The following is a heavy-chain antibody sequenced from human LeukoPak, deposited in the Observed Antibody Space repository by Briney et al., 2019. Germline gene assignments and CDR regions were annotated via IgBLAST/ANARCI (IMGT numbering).Heavy chain of an antibody. Sequence: QPGGSLRLSCAASGFTFSSYWMHWVRQVPGRGLVWVSRINSDGRTTGYADSVKGRFTISRDNAKNTLYLQMNSLRVEDTAVYYCGSPRTLSARNVLDMWGQGTMVTVSS. CDR2: INSDGRTT. V-gene: IGHV3-74*01. CDR1: GFTFSSYW. CDR3: GSPRTLSARNVLDM. D-gene: IGHD6-6*01. J-gene: IGHJ3*02.